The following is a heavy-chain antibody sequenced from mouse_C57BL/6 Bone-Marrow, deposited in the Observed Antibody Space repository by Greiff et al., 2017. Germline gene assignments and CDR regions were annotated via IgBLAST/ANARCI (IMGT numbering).Heavy chain of an antibody. CDR3: ARGSPSQLGY. J-gene: IGHJ2*01. V-gene: IGHV1-61*01. D-gene: IGHD3-1*01. CDR1: GYTFTSYW. Sequence: VKLQQPGAELVRPGSSVKLSCKASGYTFTSYWMDWVKQRPGQGLEWIGNIYPSDSETHYNQKFKDKATLTVDKSSSTAYLQLSSLTSEDSAVYYCARGSPSQLGYWGQGTTLTVSS. CDR2: IYPSDSET.